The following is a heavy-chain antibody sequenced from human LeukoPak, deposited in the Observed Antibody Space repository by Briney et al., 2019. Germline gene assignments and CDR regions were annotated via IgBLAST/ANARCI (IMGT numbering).Heavy chain of an antibody. CDR1: GFTFSSNW. J-gene: IGHJ3*02. V-gene: IGHV3-7*01. CDR2: IKEDGSEK. D-gene: IGHD1-26*01. Sequence: GGSLRLSCTASGFTFSSNWMSWVRQAPGKGLEWVANIKEDGSEKYYVDSVKGRFTISRDNSKNTLYLQMNSLRAEDTAVYYCARDVWYGSYYSDAFDIWGQGTMVTVSS. CDR3: ARDVWYGSYYSDAFDI.